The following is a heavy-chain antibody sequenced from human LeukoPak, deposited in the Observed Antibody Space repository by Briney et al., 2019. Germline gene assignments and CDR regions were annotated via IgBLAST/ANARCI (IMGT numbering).Heavy chain of an antibody. J-gene: IGHJ4*02. Sequence: RPGGSLRLSCAASGFTFSNYPMNWVRQAPGKGLEWVSAITSDGSRTYNADSVKGRFTISRDNSKNTLYLQMNGLRADDTAVYYCAKGNTTTPDYWGQGTLVTVSS. D-gene: IGHD1-1*01. V-gene: IGHV3-23*01. CDR1: GFTFSNYP. CDR3: AKGNTTTPDY. CDR2: ITSDGSRT.